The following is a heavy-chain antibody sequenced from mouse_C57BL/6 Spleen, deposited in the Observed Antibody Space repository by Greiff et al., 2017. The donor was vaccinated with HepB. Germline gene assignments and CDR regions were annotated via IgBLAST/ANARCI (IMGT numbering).Heavy chain of an antibody. V-gene: IGHV1-64*01. D-gene: IGHD3-2*02. CDR3: ARSQAKGYFDY. CDR1: GYTFTSYW. CDR2: IHPNSGST. Sequence: QVQLQQPGAELVKPGASVKLSCKASGYTFTSYWMHWVKQRPGQGLEWIGMIHPNSGSTNYNEKFKSKATLTVDKSSSTAYMQLSSLTSEDYAVYYCARSQAKGYFDYWGQGTTLTVSS. J-gene: IGHJ2*01.